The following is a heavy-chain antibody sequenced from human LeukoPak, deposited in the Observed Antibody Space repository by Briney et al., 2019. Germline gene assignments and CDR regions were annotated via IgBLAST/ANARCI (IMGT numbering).Heavy chain of an antibody. D-gene: IGHD5-18*01. J-gene: IGHJ4*02. CDR2: IRSNGGTI. Sequence: GGSLRLSCAASGSTVSSCSMNWVRQAPGKGLEWVAYIRSNGGTIYYADSVKGRFTLTRDNAKNSLYLQMNSLRAEDTATYYCVRGGAPTQPWTNDYWGQGTRVTVSS. CDR3: VRGGAPTQPWTNDY. V-gene: IGHV3-48*01. CDR1: GSTVSSCS.